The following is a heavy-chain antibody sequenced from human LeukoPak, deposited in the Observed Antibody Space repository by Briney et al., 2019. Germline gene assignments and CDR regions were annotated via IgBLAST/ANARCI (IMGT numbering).Heavy chain of an antibody. J-gene: IGHJ4*02. V-gene: IGHV4-59*01. Sequence: KPSETLSLTCTVSGGSISGYYWSWIRQPPGKGLEWIGYIHYSGSTNYNPSLKSRLTISVDTSKNQFSLKMNSVTAADTAVYYCARLAVPAAPFDSWGQGTLVTVSS. CDR1: GGSISGYY. CDR2: IHYSGST. D-gene: IGHD2-2*01. CDR3: ARLAVPAAPFDS.